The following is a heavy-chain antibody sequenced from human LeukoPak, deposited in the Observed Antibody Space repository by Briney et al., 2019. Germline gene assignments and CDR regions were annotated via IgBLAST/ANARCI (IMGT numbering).Heavy chain of an antibody. V-gene: IGHV3-66*02. J-gene: IGHJ6*04. CDR2: IYSGGST. CDR1: GFTVSSNY. Sequence: GGSLRLSCAASGFTVSSNYMSWVRQAPGKGLEWVSVIYSGGSTYYADSVKGRFTISRDNSKNTLYLQMNSLRAEDTAVYYCERESGRRVMDVWGKGTTVTVSS. D-gene: IGHD3-10*01. CDR3: ERESGRRVMDV.